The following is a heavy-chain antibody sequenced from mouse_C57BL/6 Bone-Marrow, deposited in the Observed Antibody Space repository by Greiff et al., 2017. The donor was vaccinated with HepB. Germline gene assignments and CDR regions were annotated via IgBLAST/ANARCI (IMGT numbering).Heavy chain of an antibody. D-gene: IGHD2-4*01. Sequence: EVQVVESGGGLVKPGGSLKLSCAASGFTFSDYGMHWVRQAPEKGLEWVAYISSGSSTIYYADTVKGRFTISRDNAKNTLFLQMTSLRSEDTAMYYCARNLYDYDPWFAYWGQGTLVTVSA. J-gene: IGHJ3*01. CDR3: ARNLYDYDPWFAY. CDR1: GFTFSDYG. CDR2: ISSGSSTI. V-gene: IGHV5-17*01.